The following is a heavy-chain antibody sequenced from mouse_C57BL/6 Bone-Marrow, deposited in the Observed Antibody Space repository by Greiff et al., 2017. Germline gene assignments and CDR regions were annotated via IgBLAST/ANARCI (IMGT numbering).Heavy chain of an antibody. CDR2: ILRGSGST. Sequence: VKLQESGAGLMKPGASVKLSCTATGYTFTGYWIEWVKQRPGHGLEWIGEILRGSGSTNYNENVKGKATFTADTSSNTAYMQLSSLTTEDSAIYDCARLDGCSSCAYWGQGTLVTVSA. V-gene: IGHV1-9*01. J-gene: IGHJ3*01. CDR1: GYTFTGYW. D-gene: IGHD1-1*01. CDR3: ARLDGCSSCAY.